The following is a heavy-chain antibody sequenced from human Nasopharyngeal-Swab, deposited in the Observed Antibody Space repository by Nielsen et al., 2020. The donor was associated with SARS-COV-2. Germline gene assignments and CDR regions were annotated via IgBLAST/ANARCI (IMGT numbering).Heavy chain of an antibody. CDR2: IRYDGSNK. Sequence: GGSLRLSCAASGFTFSSYGMHWVRQAPGQGLEWVAFIRYDGSNKYYADSVKGRFTISRDNSKNTLYLQMNSLRAEDTAVYYCAKDMTAKYCSSTSCQREDAFDIWGQGTMVTVSS. J-gene: IGHJ3*02. CDR3: AKDMTAKYCSSTSCQREDAFDI. V-gene: IGHV3-30*02. D-gene: IGHD2-2*01. CDR1: GFTFSSYG.